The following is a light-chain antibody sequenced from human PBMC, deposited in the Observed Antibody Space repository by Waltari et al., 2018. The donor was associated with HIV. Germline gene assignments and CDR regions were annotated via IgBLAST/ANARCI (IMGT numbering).Light chain of an antibody. J-gene: IGLJ2*01. CDR1: WSNIRSKT. Sequence: SVLTQPPSASGPPVQRVTISCSGSWSNIRSKTLNWYQQLPGTAPKLPTDSNDLRPSGVPGRFSGSKSGTSASLAISGLQSEDEAGYYCAAWDVSLNGLVCGGGTKVTVL. CDR2: SND. CDR3: AAWDVSLNGLV. V-gene: IGLV1-44*01.